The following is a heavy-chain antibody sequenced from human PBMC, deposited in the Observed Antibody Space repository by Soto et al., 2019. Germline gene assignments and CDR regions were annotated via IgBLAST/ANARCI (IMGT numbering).Heavy chain of an antibody. D-gene: IGHD2-2*01. J-gene: IGHJ5*02. Sequence: QAQMVQSGAEVKKPWASVKVSCRTSGDTFTTYGVSWVRQAPGQGLEWMGWISGYNGDITYAERLQGRLTMTTDTSTSAAYMELRSLRPEDTAVYYCARDVGLLRLCSTPSCYLAAWGQGTLVTVSS. CDR2: ISGYNGDI. CDR3: ARDVGLLRLCSTPSCYLAA. CDR1: GDTFTTYG. V-gene: IGHV1-18*01.